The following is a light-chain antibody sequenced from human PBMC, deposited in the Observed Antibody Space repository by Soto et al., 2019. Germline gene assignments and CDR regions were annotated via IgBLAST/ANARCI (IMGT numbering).Light chain of an antibody. CDR3: QQYGTSPLT. V-gene: IGKV3-20*01. CDR2: GAS. CDR1: QSVSGNY. J-gene: IGKJ4*01. Sequence: EIVLTQSPGTLSLSPGERATLSCRASQSVSGNYLGWYQQKPGQAPRLLIYGASSRATGIPDRFSGSGSGTDFTLTISRLEPEDFAVYYCQQYGTSPLTFGGGTKVEIK.